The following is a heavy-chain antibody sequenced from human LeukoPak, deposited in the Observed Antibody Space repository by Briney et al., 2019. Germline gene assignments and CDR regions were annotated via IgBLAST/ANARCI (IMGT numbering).Heavy chain of an antibody. Sequence: GGSLRLSCAASGFTFSSYSMNWVRQAPGKGLEWVSSISSSSSYIYYADSVKGRFTISRDNAKNSLYLQMNSLRAEDTALYYCAKDSRSSLLWFGANFDYWGQGTLVTVSS. J-gene: IGHJ4*02. CDR3: AKDSRSSLLWFGANFDY. CDR1: GFTFSSYS. V-gene: IGHV3-21*04. CDR2: ISSSSSYI. D-gene: IGHD3-10*01.